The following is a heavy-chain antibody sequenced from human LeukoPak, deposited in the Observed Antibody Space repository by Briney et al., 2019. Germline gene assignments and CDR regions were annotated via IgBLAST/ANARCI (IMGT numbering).Heavy chain of an antibody. J-gene: IGHJ1*01. Sequence: GGSLRLSCAASGFTFSSYGMHWVRQAPGKGLEWVAVISYDGSKKYYADSVKGRFTISRDNSKNTLDLQMNSLRAEDTAVYYCAKDYGGGSRYRFQHWGQGTLLSVSS. CDR3: AKDYGGGSRYRFQH. CDR2: ISYDGSKK. D-gene: IGHD2-15*01. CDR1: GFTFSSYG. V-gene: IGHV3-30*18.